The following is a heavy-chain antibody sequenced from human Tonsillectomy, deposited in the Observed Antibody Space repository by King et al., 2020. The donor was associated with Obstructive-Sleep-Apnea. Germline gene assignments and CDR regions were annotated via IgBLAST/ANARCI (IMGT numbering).Heavy chain of an antibody. CDR1: GFRFSDFW. J-gene: IGHJ4*02. V-gene: IGHV3-74*03. CDR2: INSDGSSI. D-gene: IGHD1-26*01. Sequence: VQLVESGGGLVQPGGSLRLSCAASGFRFSDFWMHWVRQAPGKGLVWLSRINSDGSSIKYADSVKGRFTISRANAKNTLYLQMNSLRVEDTAVYYCARKWEGTFDYWGQGTLVTVSS. CDR3: ARKWEGTFDY.